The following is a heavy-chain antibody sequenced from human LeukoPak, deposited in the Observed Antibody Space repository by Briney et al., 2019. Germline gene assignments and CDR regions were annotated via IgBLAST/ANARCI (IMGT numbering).Heavy chain of an antibody. CDR2: ISVSGDTK. J-gene: IGHJ4*02. CDR3: AKDQSVTITTPLDY. Sequence: GGSLRLSCAVSGFTITDYGMSWVRQAPGKGLEWVSAISVSGDTKYYADSVKGRFIISRDNSRNTLYLQINSLRAEDTALYYCAKDQSVTITTPLDYWGQGTLVTVSS. CDR1: GFTITDYG. D-gene: IGHD3-3*01. V-gene: IGHV3-23*01.